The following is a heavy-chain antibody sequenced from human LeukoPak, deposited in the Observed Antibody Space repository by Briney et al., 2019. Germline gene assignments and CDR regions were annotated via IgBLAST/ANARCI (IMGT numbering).Heavy chain of an antibody. Sequence: SGGSLRPSCAASGFTFSSYAMSWVRQAPGKGLEWVSAISGSGGSTYYADSVKGRFTISRDNSKNTLYLQMNSLRAEDTAVYYCAKDPRVLRDGFNVDYWGQGTLVTVSS. CDR3: AKDPRVLRDGFNVDY. D-gene: IGHD5-24*01. CDR1: GFTFSSYA. V-gene: IGHV3-23*01. J-gene: IGHJ4*02. CDR2: ISGSGGST.